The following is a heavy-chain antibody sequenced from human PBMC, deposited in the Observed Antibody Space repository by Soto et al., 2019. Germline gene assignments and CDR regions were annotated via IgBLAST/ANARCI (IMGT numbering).Heavy chain of an antibody. CDR3: ARGALGITIAAYGMDL. CDR2: ISYDGSRQ. D-gene: IGHD3-3*01. J-gene: IGHJ6*02. CDR1: GFTFSIYG. V-gene: IGHV3-30*03. Sequence: QVQLAESGGGVVQPGRTLRLSCAASGFTFSIYGMHWVRQAPGKRLEWVAHISYDGSRQYYADSVKGRFTISRDNSKSTLSMQTNSPRPEDTALSFCARGALGITIAAYGMDLWDQGTTVIASS.